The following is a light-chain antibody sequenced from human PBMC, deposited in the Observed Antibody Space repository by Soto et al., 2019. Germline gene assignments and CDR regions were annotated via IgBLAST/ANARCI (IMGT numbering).Light chain of an antibody. CDR3: SSYTSSSLHV. CDR1: SSDVGGYNY. J-gene: IGLJ1*01. Sequence: QSVLTQPASVSGSPGQSITISCTGTSSDVGGYNYVSWYQHHPGKAPKLMIYDVSNRPSGVSNRFSGSKSGNTASLTISGLQAEDEADYYCSSYTSSSLHVFGTGTKVTVL. V-gene: IGLV2-14*03. CDR2: DVS.